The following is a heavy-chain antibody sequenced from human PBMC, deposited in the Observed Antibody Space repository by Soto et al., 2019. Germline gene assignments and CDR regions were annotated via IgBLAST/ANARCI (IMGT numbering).Heavy chain of an antibody. D-gene: IGHD6-13*01. CDR1: GFTFSSYA. Sequence: EVQLLESGGGLVQPGGSLRLSCAASGFTFSSYAMSWVRQAPGKGLEWVSAISGSGGSTYYADSVKGRFTISRDNSKNALYLQMNRLTAEDTAVYYCAQELDLITAAGTLRYAFDIWGQGTMVTVSS. CDR2: ISGSGGST. J-gene: IGHJ3*02. V-gene: IGHV3-23*01. CDR3: AQELDLITAAGTLRYAFDI.